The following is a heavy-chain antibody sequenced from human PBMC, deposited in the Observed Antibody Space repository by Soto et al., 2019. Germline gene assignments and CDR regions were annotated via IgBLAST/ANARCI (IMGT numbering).Heavy chain of an antibody. J-gene: IGHJ6*02. D-gene: IGHD6-6*01. Sequence: SETLSLTCAVYGGSFSGYYWSWIRQPPGKGLEWIGEINHSGSTNYNPSLKSRVTISVDTSKNQFSLKLSSVTAADTAVYYCASSIAARIYYYYGMDVWGQGTTVTVSS. CDR1: GGSFSGYY. CDR3: ASSIAARIYYYYGMDV. CDR2: INHSGST. V-gene: IGHV4-34*01.